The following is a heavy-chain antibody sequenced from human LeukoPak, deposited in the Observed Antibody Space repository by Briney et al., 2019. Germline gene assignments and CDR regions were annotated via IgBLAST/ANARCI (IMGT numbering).Heavy chain of an antibody. CDR1: GGSTSTNTYY. Sequence: PSQTLSLTCTVSGGSTSTNTYYWSWIRHPPGKGLEWIGYIYYTGSTYYNPSLKSRVTISVDTSKNQFSLKLSSMTAADTAVYYCARDPNYGGADYWGQGTLVTVSS. CDR3: ARDPNYGGADY. V-gene: IGHV4-30-4*08. D-gene: IGHD4-23*01. J-gene: IGHJ4*02. CDR2: IYYTGST.